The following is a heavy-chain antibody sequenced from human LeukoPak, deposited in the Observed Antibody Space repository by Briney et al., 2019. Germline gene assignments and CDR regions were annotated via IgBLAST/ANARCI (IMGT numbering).Heavy chain of an antibody. J-gene: IGHJ5*02. V-gene: IGHV3-74*01. CDR1: GFTFSSHL. CDR3: VRDDWGPGDH. CDR2: ISSDGTYT. D-gene: IGHD3-16*01. Sequence: GGSLRLSCAASGFTFSSHLMHWVRQAPGKGLVWVSRISSDGTYTNYADSVRGRFTISRDNAKNLLFLEMNSLRDEDTAIYYCVRDDWGPGDHWGQGTVVTVSS.